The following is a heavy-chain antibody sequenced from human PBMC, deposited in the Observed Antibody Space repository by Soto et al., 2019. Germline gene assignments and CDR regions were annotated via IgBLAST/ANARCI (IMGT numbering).Heavy chain of an antibody. J-gene: IGHJ2*01. CDR3: ARDFDWNLNA. CDR2: INGDGSSR. D-gene: IGHD3-9*01. Sequence: MVESGGGVFQSGGSLRLSCAASGFTASNFWMHWVRQVPGEGLVWVARINGDGSSRTYADSVKGRVTISRDNAKNMVLLDMKSLRGEDTAVYYCARDFDWNLNAWGRGTLVTVSS. CDR1: GFTASNFW. V-gene: IGHV3-74*03.